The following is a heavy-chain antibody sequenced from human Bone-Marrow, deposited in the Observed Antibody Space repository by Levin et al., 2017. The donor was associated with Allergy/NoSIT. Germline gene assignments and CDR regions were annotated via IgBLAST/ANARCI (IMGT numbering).Heavy chain of an antibody. D-gene: IGHD1-26*01. V-gene: IGHV3-74*01. Sequence: PGGSLRLSCVASGFTFRNFWMHWVRQAPGKGLVWVSRISSEGTNNIYADSVKGRFTVSRDNAKDTLYLQMNNLRVEDTAVYYCARDLGGIVGVNLDHWGQGALVTVSS. J-gene: IGHJ4*02. CDR3: ARDLGGIVGVNLDH. CDR1: GFTFRNFW. CDR2: ISSEGTNN.